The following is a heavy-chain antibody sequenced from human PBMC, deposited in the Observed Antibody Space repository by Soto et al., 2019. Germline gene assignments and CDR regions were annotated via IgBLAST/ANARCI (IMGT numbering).Heavy chain of an antibody. Sequence: QLVQSGSEVKKPGSSVKVSCQASGGTFSGYVVTWVRQAPGQGLEWMGEFVPLFGTTNYAQRFSGRITITAEESTSTAYMELRTLRSDDTAVYYCATHGLGVSRPPYFDNWGQVTLVTVSS. CDR2: FVPLFGTT. CDR1: GGTFSGYV. D-gene: IGHD3-16*01. CDR3: ATHGLGVSRPPYFDN. J-gene: IGHJ4*02. V-gene: IGHV1-69*01.